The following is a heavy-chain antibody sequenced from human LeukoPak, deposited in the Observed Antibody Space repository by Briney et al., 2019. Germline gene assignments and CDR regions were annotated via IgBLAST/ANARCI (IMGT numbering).Heavy chain of an antibody. CDR1: GLIVSNNY. D-gene: IGHD5-18*01. CDR3: TTTAGYNYGQY. J-gene: IGHJ4*02. V-gene: IGHV3-53*01. CDR2: LYIGGNT. Sequence: GGSLRLSCAASGLIVSNNYMNWVRQAPGKGLEWVSALYIGGNTYYADSVRGRFTISRDNSMNTLYLQMNSLRAEDTAIYYCTTTAGYNYGQYWGQGTLVTVSS.